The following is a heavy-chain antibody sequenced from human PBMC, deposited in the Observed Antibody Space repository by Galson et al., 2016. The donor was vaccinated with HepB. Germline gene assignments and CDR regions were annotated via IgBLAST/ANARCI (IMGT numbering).Heavy chain of an antibody. CDR1: GFTFNNYA. D-gene: IGHD5-18*01. J-gene: IGHJ2*01. CDR3: AKDPAAMVPYWYFDL. V-gene: IGHV3-23*01. Sequence: SLRLSCAASGFTFNNYAMIWVRQAPGKGLEWVSTISASGGSTYYADSVKGRFTISRDNSKNTVYLQMNSLRVEDTAVYYCAKDPAAMVPYWYFDLWGRGTLVTVSS. CDR2: ISASGGST.